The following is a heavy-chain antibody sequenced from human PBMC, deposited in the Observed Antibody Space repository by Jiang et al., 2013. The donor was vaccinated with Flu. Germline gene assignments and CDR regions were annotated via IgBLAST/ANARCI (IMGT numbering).Heavy chain of an antibody. D-gene: IGHD3-3*01. CDR1: GFTFTNFG. V-gene: IGHV3-23*04. CDR3: AKDYFWSGKLDL. J-gene: IGHJ6*02. CDR2: ISADGGAT. Sequence: VQLVESGGGLVQPGGSLRLSCAASGFTFTNFGMSWVRLVSGKGLEWVSGISADGGATFYADSVKGRFTISRDNSRNTLSLHMDSLRAEDTALYFCAKDYFWSGKLDLWGQGTSVTVSS.